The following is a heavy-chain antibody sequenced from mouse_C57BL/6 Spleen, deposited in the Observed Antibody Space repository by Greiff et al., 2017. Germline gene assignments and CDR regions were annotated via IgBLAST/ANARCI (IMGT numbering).Heavy chain of an antibody. CDR1: GYAFSSSW. Sequence: VQLQQSGPELVKPGASVKISCKASGYAFSSSWMNWVKQRPGKGLEWIGRIYPGDGDTNYNGKFKGKATLTADKSSSTAYMQLSSLTSEDSAVYFCARGGSNHNDYAMDYWGQGTSVTVSS. CDR2: IYPGDGDT. J-gene: IGHJ4*01. V-gene: IGHV1-82*01. CDR3: ARGGSNHNDYAMDY. D-gene: IGHD1-1*01.